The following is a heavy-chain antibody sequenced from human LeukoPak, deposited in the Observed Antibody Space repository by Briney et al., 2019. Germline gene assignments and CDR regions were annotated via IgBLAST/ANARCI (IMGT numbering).Heavy chain of an antibody. D-gene: IGHD6-13*01. CDR3: ARSGIAAGGRYYYYYMDV. CDR2: ISYSGST. V-gene: IGHV4-59*12. CDR1: GGTISTYY. Sequence: SETLSLTCTVYGGTISTYYWSWIRQPPGKGLEWIGIISYSGSTNYNPSLKSRVTMSVDTSKNQFSLKLSSVTAADTAVYYCARSGIAAGGRYYYYYMDVWGKGTTVTVSS. J-gene: IGHJ6*03.